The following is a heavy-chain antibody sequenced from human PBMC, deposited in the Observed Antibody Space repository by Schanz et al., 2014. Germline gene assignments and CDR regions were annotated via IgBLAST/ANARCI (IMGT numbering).Heavy chain of an antibody. CDR1: GFTFSSYA. CDR3: AKDCPSDYGDPCFDF. CDR2: MSYDGSNK. D-gene: IGHD4-17*01. J-gene: IGHJ4*02. V-gene: IGHV3-30-3*01. Sequence: QGQLVESGGGVVQLGRSLRLSCAASGFTFSSYAMHWVRQAPGKGLEWVAVMSYDGSNKYYADSVKGRFTISRDNSKNTLYLQMNSLRAEDTAVYYCAKDCPSDYGDPCFDFWGQGTLVTVSS.